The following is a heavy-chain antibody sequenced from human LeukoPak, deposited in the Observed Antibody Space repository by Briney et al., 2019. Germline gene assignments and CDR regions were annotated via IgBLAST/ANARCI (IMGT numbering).Heavy chain of an antibody. CDR3: AREIIANGMDV. Sequence: GGSLRLSCAASGFTFSSYSMNWVRQAPGKGLEWVSSISSSSSYIYYADSVKGRFTISRDNAKNSLYLQMNSLRAEDTAVYYCAREIIANGMDVWGQGTTVTVSS. CDR1: GFTFSSYS. J-gene: IGHJ6*02. D-gene: IGHD2-15*01. V-gene: IGHV3-21*01. CDR2: ISSSSSYI.